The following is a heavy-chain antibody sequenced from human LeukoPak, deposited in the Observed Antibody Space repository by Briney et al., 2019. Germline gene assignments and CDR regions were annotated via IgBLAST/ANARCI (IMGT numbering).Heavy chain of an antibody. V-gene: IGHV1-2*02. D-gene: IGHD4-17*01. CDR3: AREDGDYGDY. J-gene: IGHJ4*02. Sequence: ASVKGSCTASGYTFTGYYMHWGRPAPGQGLEWMGWINPDSGGTNYAQKFQGRVTMTRDTSISTAYMELSRLRSDDTAVYYCAREDGDYGDYWGQGTLVTVSS. CDR2: INPDSGGT. CDR1: GYTFTGYY.